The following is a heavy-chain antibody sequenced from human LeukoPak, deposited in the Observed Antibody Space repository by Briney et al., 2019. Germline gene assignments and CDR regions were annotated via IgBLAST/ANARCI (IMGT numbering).Heavy chain of an antibody. CDR3: ARERDDYYFDY. V-gene: IGHV3-48*03. CDR2: ISRSGTII. J-gene: IGHJ4*02. Sequence: QPGGSLRLSCAASGFTFSGYEMNWVRQAPGKGLEWVSCISRSGTIISYADSVKGRFTISRDNAKNSLYLQMNSLRAEDTAVYYCARERDDYYFDYWGQGTLVTVSS. D-gene: IGHD3-3*01. CDR1: GFTFSGYE.